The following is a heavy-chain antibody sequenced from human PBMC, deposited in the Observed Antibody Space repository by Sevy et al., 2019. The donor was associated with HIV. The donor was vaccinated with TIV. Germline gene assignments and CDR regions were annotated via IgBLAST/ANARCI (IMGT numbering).Heavy chain of an antibody. Sequence: GGSLRLSCAASGFTFSSYSMNWVRQAPGKGLEWVSSISSSSSYIYYADSVKGRFTISRDNAKNSLYRQMNSLRAEDTAVYYCARRVDVLRFLEWLGGSYYYGMDVWGQGTTVTVSS. D-gene: IGHD3-3*01. CDR2: ISSSSSYI. CDR1: GFTFSSYS. J-gene: IGHJ6*02. CDR3: ARRVDVLRFLEWLGGSYYYGMDV. V-gene: IGHV3-21*01.